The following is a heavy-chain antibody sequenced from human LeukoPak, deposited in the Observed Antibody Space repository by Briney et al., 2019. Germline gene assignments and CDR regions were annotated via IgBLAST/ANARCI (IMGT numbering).Heavy chain of an antibody. CDR1: GFTFSDYA. J-gene: IGHJ6*02. Sequence: PGGSLRLSCVASGFTFSDYAMGWVRQAPGKGLEWVSNFAYRSTQKLYAASVRGRFTISRDNSKNTLYLEMNSLRGDDTAVYHCVKGYGMDVWGQGTTVIVSS. V-gene: IGHV3-23*05. CDR3: VKGYGMDV. CDR2: FAYRSTQK.